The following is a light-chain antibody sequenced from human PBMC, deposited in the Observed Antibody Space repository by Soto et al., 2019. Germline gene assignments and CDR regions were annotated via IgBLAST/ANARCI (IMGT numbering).Light chain of an antibody. CDR3: KSYAGSNTYV. CDR1: KSDIGVYDF. V-gene: IGLV2-8*01. J-gene: IGLJ1*01. CDR2: EVV. Sequence: QSALTQPPSASGSPGQSVTISCTGTKSDIGVYDFVSWYQHHPGKAPRLIIYEVVQRPSGVPDRLSGSKSGNTASLTVSGLQAADEADYFCKSYAGSNTYVFGSGTKSPS.